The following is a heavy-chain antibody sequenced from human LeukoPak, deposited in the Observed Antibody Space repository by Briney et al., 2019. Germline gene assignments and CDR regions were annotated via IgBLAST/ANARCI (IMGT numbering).Heavy chain of an antibody. V-gene: IGHV3-23*01. J-gene: IGHJ4*02. CDR1: GFTFSSYG. D-gene: IGHD6-19*01. Sequence: GGSLRLSCAASGFTFSSYGMSWVRQAPGKGLEWVSAISGSGGSTYYADSVKGRFTISRDNSKNTLYLQMNGLRAEDTAVYYCAKGGSGWYLGLDYWGQGTLVTVSS. CDR3: AKGGSGWYLGLDY. CDR2: ISGSGGST.